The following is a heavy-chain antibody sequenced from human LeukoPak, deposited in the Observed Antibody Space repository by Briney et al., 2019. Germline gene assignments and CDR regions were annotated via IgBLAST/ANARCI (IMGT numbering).Heavy chain of an antibody. CDR2: IIPILGIT. D-gene: IGHD3-16*01. V-gene: IGHV1-69*04. J-gene: IGHJ4*02. CDR3: ARDPSGGYVPYFDY. CDR1: GGTFSSYA. Sequence: SVKVSCKASGGTFSSYAISWVRQAPGQGLEWMGRIIPILGITNYAQKFQGRVTITVDKSTSTAYMELSSLRSDDTAVYYCARDPSGGYVPYFDYWGQGTLVTVSS.